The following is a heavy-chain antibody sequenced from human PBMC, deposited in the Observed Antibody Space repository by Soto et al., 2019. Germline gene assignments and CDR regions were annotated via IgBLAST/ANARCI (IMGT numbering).Heavy chain of an antibody. CDR1: VFTFSDYY. CDR3: AKEYGGYSEDAFDI. CDR2: ISSSSGGGT. Sequence: PAGSLTLSCADSVFTFSDYYMRWIRQGAGEGLEWGSYISSSSGGGTYYADSVKGRFTIYRDNFKNTLYLQMNSLRAEDTAVYYCAKEYGGYSEDAFDIWGQGTMVTVSS. D-gene: IGHD2-21*02. J-gene: IGHJ3*02. V-gene: IGHV3-23*01.